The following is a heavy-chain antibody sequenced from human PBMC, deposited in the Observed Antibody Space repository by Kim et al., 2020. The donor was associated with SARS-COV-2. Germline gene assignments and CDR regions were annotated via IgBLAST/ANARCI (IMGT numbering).Heavy chain of an antibody. CDR3: ARAFRSGSLGVNDAFDI. Sequence: GGSLRLSCAASGFTFSSYAMHWVRQAPGKGLEWVAVISYDGSNKYYADSVKGRFTISRDNSKNTLYLQMNSLRAEDTAVYYCARAFRSGSLGVNDAFDIWGQGTMVTVSS. CDR1: GFTFSSYA. CDR2: ISYDGSNK. V-gene: IGHV3-30*04. D-gene: IGHD3-10*01. J-gene: IGHJ3*02.